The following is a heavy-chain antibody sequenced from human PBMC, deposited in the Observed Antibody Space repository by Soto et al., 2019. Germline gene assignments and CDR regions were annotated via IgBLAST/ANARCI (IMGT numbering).Heavy chain of an antibody. D-gene: IGHD5-12*01. CDR2: IYTSGST. Sequence: QVQLQESGPGLVKPSETLSLTCTVSGGSISSYYWSWIRQPAGKGLEWIGRIYTSGSTSYNPSLKSRVTMSVDTSKSQFALKLSSVTAADTAVYYCAREGYGEGGNWFDPWGQGTLVTVSS. J-gene: IGHJ5*02. CDR3: AREGYGEGGNWFDP. V-gene: IGHV4-4*07. CDR1: GGSISSYY.